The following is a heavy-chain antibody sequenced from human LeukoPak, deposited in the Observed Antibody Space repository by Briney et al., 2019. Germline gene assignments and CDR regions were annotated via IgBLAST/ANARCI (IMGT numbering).Heavy chain of an antibody. D-gene: IGHD3-22*01. J-gene: IGHJ4*02. V-gene: IGHV1-46*01. Sequence: ASVKVSCKASGYTFTSYAMNWVRQAPGQGLEWMGIINPSGGSTSYAQKFQGRVTMTRDTSTSTVYMELSSLRSEDTAVYYCARGDGYYDSSGYYQYYFDYWGQGTLVTVSS. CDR1: GYTFTSYA. CDR2: INPSGGST. CDR3: ARGDGYYDSSGYYQYYFDY.